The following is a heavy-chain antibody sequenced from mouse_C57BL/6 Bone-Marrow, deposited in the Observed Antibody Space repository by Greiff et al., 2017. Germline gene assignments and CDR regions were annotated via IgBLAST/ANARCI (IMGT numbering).Heavy chain of an antibody. CDR1: GFTFTDYY. V-gene: IGHV7-3*01. J-gene: IGHJ1*03. Sequence: DVMLVESGGGLVQPGGSLSLSCAASGFTFTDYYMSWVRQPPGKALEWLGFIRNKANGYTTEYSASVKGRFTISRDNSQSILYLQMNALRAEDSATYYCARYLYGSSSLSLFDVWGTGTTVTVSS. D-gene: IGHD1-1*01. CDR3: ARYLYGSSSLSLFDV. CDR2: IRNKANGYTT.